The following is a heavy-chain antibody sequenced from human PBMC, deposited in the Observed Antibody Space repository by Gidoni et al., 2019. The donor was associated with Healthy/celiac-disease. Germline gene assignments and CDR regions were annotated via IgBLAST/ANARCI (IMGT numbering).Heavy chain of an antibody. CDR1: VGTFSSYA. CDR2: IIPILGIA. D-gene: IGHD6-13*01. J-gene: IGHJ4*02. CDR3: ARVAMHSSTTGGSHFDY. V-gene: IGHV1-69*04. Sequence: QFQLVQSGAEVKKPGSSVKVSCKASVGTFSSYAISGVRKSPGQGLEWMGRIIPILGIAKYAQKFQGRVTITADKSTSTAYMELSSLRSEDTAVYYCARVAMHSSTTGGSHFDYWGQGTLVTVSS.